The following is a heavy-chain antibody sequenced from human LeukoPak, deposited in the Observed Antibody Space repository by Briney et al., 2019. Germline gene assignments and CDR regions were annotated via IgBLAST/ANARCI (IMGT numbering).Heavy chain of an antibody. V-gene: IGHV3-13*04. CDR1: GFTFSSYD. CDR2: IGTAGDT. D-gene: IGHD6-19*01. CDR3: ARGWQSAVAGIGGVDV. Sequence: GGSLRLSCAASGFTFSSYDMHWVRQATGKGLEWVSAIGTAGDTYYPGSVKGRFTISRENAKNSLYLQMNSLRAGDTAVYYCARGWQSAVAGIGGVDVWGRGTTVTVSS. J-gene: IGHJ6*02.